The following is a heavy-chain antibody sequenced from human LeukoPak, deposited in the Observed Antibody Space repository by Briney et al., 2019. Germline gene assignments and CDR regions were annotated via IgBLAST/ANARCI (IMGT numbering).Heavy chain of an antibody. J-gene: IGHJ4*02. CDR1: GGSISSGNYY. D-gene: IGHD6-19*01. Sequence: KPSQTLSLTCTVSGGSISSGNYYWSWIRQPAGKGLEWIGRIYTSGSTNYNPSLKSRVTISVDTSKNQFSLKLSSVTAADTAVYYCARVRYSSGWYYFDYWGQGTLVTVSS. V-gene: IGHV4-61*02. CDR2: IYTSGST. CDR3: ARVRYSSGWYYFDY.